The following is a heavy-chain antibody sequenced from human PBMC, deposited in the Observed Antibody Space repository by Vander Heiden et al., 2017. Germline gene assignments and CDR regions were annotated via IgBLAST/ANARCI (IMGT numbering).Heavy chain of an antibody. D-gene: IGHD3-3*01. CDR3: AGRTYYDFWSGYYNGWFDP. CDR1: GGSISSSIYY. Sequence: QLQLQESGPGLVKPSETLSLTCTVSGGSISSSIYYWGWIRQPPGKGLEWIGSIYYSGSTYYNPSLKSRVTISVDTSKNQFSLKLSSVTAADTAVYYCAGRTYYDFWSGYYNGWFDPWGQGTLVTVSS. CDR2: IYYSGST. J-gene: IGHJ5*02. V-gene: IGHV4-39*01.